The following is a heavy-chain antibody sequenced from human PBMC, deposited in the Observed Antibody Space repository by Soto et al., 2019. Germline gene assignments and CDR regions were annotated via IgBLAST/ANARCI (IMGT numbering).Heavy chain of an antibody. CDR2: IYSGGST. CDR3: AREIVGTTPWFAL. Sequence: PGGSLRLSCAASGFTVSSNYMSWVRQAPGKGLEWVSVIYSGGSTSYADSVKGRFIISKDNSKNTLYLQMNSLRVEDTAVYYCAREIVGTTPWFALWGQGTLVTVSS. J-gene: IGHJ5*02. CDR1: GFTVSSNY. V-gene: IGHV3-66*01. D-gene: IGHD1-26*01.